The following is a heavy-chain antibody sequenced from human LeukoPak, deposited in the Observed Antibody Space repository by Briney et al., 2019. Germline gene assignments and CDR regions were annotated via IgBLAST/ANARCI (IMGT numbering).Heavy chain of an antibody. J-gene: IGHJ3*01. CDR3: ARESYSSGGDFAFDV. CDR2: IIISVIFV. Sequence: VSYIIISVIFVYSADSVKGRFPISRDKAKNSLCLQMNSLRAEETAVYYCARESYSSGGDFAFDVWSQGTMVTVSS. D-gene: IGHD6-19*01. V-gene: IGHV3-11*01.